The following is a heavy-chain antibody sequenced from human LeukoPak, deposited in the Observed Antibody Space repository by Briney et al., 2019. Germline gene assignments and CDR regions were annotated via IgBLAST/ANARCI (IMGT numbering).Heavy chain of an antibody. CDR3: AKDIHKYGAARPGFDY. V-gene: IGHV3-43*02. Sequence: SGGSLRLSCAASGFTFDDYAMHWVRPAPGKGLEWVSLISGDGGSTYYADSVKGRFTISRDNSKNSLYLQMNSLRTEDTALYYCAKDIHKYGAARPGFDYWGQGTLVTVSS. CDR1: GFTFDDYA. D-gene: IGHD6-6*01. J-gene: IGHJ4*02. CDR2: ISGDGGST.